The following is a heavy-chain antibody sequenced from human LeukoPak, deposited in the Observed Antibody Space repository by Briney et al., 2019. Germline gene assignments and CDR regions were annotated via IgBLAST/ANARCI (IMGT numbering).Heavy chain of an antibody. CDR2: IKRDGSEK. V-gene: IGHV3-7*03. D-gene: IGHD2-15*01. CDR1: GFTFSSYW. CDR3: ARVLRYCSGGNCYSGGLGYMDV. Sequence: PGGSLRLSCAASGFTFSSYWMTWVRQAPGKGLEWVANIKRDGSEKHYVDSVKGRFTISRDNAKNSLFLQMNSLRAEDTAVYYCARVLRYCSGGNCYSGGLGYMDVWGKGTTVTISS. J-gene: IGHJ6*03.